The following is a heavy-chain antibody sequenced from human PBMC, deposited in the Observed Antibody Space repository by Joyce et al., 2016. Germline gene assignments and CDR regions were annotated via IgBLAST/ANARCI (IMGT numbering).Heavy chain of an antibody. V-gene: IGHV3-7*01. CDR3: ATNSDWRFGF. CDR1: GFTFSAHW. D-gene: IGHD6-19*01. CDR2: IKEDGSEK. Sequence: EVQLVESGGGLVQPGGSLRLSCSASGFTFSAHWISWVRQGQGEGLEWVAAIKEDGSEKYYVDSVKGRFTISRDNAENSLYLQMNSLRVQDTAVYYCATNSDWRFGFWGQGTLVTVSS. J-gene: IGHJ4*02.